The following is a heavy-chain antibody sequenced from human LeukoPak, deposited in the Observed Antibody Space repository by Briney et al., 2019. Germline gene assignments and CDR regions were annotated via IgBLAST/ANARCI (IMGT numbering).Heavy chain of an antibody. J-gene: IGHJ3*02. CDR3: ARGAYYYDSSGYYAPGDDALDI. D-gene: IGHD3-22*01. Sequence: PSETLSLTCAVYGGSFSGYYWSWIRQPPGKGLEWIGEINHSGSTNYNPSLKSRVTISVDTSKNQFSLKLSSVTAADTAVYYCARGAYYYDSSGYYAPGDDALDIWGQGTMVTVSS. CDR2: INHSGST. CDR1: GGSFSGYY. V-gene: IGHV4-34*01.